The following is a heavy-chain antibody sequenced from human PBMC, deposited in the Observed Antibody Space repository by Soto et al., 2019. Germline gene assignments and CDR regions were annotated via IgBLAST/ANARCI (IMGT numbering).Heavy chain of an antibody. CDR3: QRVRNQCLDY. CDR2: INPNDGGT. Sequence: QVQLVQSGAEVKKPGASVKVSCKASGYTLTSNHLHWVRQAPGQGLEWMGIINPNDGGTGYAQKLQGRVNMTRDTSTGRSYMELLSLRNDETAVCYCQRVRNQCLDYWGQGSLVTFA. D-gene: IGHD3-10*02. CDR1: GYTLTSNH. V-gene: IGHV1-46*01. J-gene: IGHJ4*02.